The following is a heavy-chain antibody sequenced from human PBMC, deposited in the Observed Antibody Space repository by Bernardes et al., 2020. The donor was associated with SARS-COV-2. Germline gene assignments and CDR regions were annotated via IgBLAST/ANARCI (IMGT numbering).Heavy chain of an antibody. D-gene: IGHD3-22*01. V-gene: IGHV1-2*02. CDR1: GYTFTGYY. CDR3: AREFDGSSWELIPMIVVSPGWFDP. J-gene: IGHJ5*02. CDR2: INPNSGGT. Sequence: ASVKVSCKASGYTFTGYYMHWVRQAPGQGLEWMGWINPNSGGTNYAQKFQGRVTMTRDTSISTAYMELSRLRSDDTAVYYCAREFDGSSWELIPMIVVSPGWFDPWGQGTLVTVSS.